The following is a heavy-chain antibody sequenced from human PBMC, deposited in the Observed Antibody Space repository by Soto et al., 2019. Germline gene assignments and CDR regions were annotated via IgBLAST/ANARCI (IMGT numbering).Heavy chain of an antibody. CDR1: GGTFSSYA. V-gene: IGHV1-69*01. CDR2: IIPIFGTA. D-gene: IGHD3-22*01. J-gene: IGHJ3*01. CDR3: ARVAPHYYDSSGYYPG. Sequence: QVQLVQSGAEVKKPGASVKVSCKASGGTFSSYAISWVRQAPGQGLEWMGGIIPIFGTANYAQKFQGRVTITADESTSTADMELSSLRSEDTAVYYCARVAPHYYDSSGYYPGWGQGTMVTVST.